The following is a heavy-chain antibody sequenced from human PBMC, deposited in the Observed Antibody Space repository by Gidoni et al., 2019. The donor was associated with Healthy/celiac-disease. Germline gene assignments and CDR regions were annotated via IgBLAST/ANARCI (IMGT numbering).Heavy chain of an antibody. CDR3: ARVGFRGSGNY. CDR1: GFTFSSYS. D-gene: IGHD6-19*01. V-gene: IGHV3-21*01. CDR2: ISSSSSYI. Sequence: EVQLVESGGGLVKPGGSLSLPCAASGFTFSSYSMNWVRQAPGKGLEWVSSISSSSSYIYYADSVKGRFTISRDNAKNSLYLQMNSLRAEDTAVYYCARVGFRGSGNYWGQGTLVTVSS. J-gene: IGHJ4*02.